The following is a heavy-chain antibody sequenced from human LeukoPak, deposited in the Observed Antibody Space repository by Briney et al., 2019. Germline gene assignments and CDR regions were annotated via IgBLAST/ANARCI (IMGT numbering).Heavy chain of an antibody. V-gene: IGHV3-7*01. Sequence: PGGSLRLSCAASGFTFSNYWMSWVRQAPGKGLEWVANIKQDGSVKYYVDSVKGRFTISRDNAKNSLYLQMDSLRAEDTAVYYCARDSNGGPEWLSPDYWGQGTLVTVSS. J-gene: IGHJ4*02. CDR3: ARDSNGGPEWLSPDY. CDR1: GFTFSNYW. D-gene: IGHD3-3*01. CDR2: IKQDGSVK.